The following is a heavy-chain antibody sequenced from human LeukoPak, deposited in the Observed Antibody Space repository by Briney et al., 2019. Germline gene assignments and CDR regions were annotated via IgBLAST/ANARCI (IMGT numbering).Heavy chain of an antibody. CDR1: GYTFTYYY. Sequence: GASVKVSCKASGYTFTYYYMHWVRQAPGQGLEWMGCINPNSGDTNYAQKFQGRVTMTRDTSLSTAYMELSSLRSDDTAVYYCARDKNPTVFDYWGQGSLVTVSS. CDR3: ARDKNPTVFDY. V-gene: IGHV1-2*02. CDR2: INPNSGDT. J-gene: IGHJ4*02.